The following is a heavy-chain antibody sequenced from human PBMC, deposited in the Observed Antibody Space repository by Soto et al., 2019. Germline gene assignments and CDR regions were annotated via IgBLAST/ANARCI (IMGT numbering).Heavy chain of an antibody. CDR3: ARGQEQLVYYGLDV. Sequence: LSLTCAVYGGSFSGYYWSWIRQPPGRGLEWIGEINHSGSTNYNPSLKSRVTISVDTSKNQFSLNLTSVTAADTAVYYCARGQEQLVYYGLDVWGQGTTVTVSS. CDR2: INHSGST. V-gene: IGHV4-34*01. J-gene: IGHJ6*02. D-gene: IGHD6-6*01. CDR1: GGSFSGYY.